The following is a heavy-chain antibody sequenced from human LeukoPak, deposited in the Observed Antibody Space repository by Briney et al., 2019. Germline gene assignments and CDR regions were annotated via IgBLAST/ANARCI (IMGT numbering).Heavy chain of an antibody. D-gene: IGHD3-10*01. V-gene: IGHV3-15*01. CDR1: GFTFSNAW. CDR2: IKSKTDGGTI. CDR3: TTGPYDYGSGTYYH. J-gene: IGHJ4*02. Sequence: SGGSLRLSCAASGFTFSNAWMSWVRQAPGKGLEWVGRIKSKTDGGTIDYAAPVKGRFTISRDDSKNTLYVQMNSLKTEDTAVYYCTTGPYDYGSGTYYHWGQGTLVTVSS.